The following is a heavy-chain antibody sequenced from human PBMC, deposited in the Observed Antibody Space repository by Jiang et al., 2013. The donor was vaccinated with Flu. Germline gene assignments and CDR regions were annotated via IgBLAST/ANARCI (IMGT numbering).Heavy chain of an antibody. CDR3: ARRVVVPAAIPSLSFNWFDP. Sequence: GPGLVKPSETLSLTCTVSGGSISSSSHYWGWIRQPPGKGLEWIGSIYYSGSTYYNPSLKSRVTISVDTSKNQFSLKLSSVTAADTAVYYCARRVVVPAAIPSLSFNWFDPWGQGTLVTVSS. V-gene: IGHV4-39*01. CDR1: GGSISSSSHY. CDR2: IYYSGST. D-gene: IGHD2-2*02. J-gene: IGHJ5*02.